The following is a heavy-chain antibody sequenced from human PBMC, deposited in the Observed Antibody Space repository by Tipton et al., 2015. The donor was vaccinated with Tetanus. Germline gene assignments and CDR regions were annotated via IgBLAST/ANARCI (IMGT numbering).Heavy chain of an antibody. CDR1: GYTFTGYY. CDR3: ARDRGDYIYYGMDV. D-gene: IGHD3-22*01. J-gene: IGHJ6*02. CDR2: IDPNSGGT. Sequence: QVQLVQSGAEVKKPGASLKVSCKASGYTFTGYYLYWVRQAPGQGLEWMGWIDPNSGGTADAQKFQGSVTMTRETSNSTVEKQLSRLRSDDTAVYYCARDRGDYIYYGMDVWGPGTTVTVSS. V-gene: IGHV1-2*02.